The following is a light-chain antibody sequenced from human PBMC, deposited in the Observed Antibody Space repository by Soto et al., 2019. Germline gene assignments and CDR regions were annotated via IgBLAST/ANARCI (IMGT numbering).Light chain of an antibody. CDR2: YDD. CDR3: AAWDDSLNGVV. Sequence: QSVLTQPPSVSEAPRQRVTISCSGSSSNIGNNAVNWYQQLPGKAPKLLIYYDDLLPSGVSDRFSGSKSGTSASLAISGFQSEDEADYCCAAWDDSLNGVVFGGGTKLTVL. J-gene: IGLJ2*01. CDR1: SSNIGNNA. V-gene: IGLV1-36*01.